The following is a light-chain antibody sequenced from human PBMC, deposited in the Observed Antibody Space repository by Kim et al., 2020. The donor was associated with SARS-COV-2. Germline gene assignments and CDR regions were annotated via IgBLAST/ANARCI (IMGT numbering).Light chain of an antibody. CDR1: QSISIN. V-gene: IGKV3-15*01. Sequence: SPGERATLSCRASQSISINLAWYQLKPGQAPRLLIYGASTRATGVPDRFSASRSGTEFTLTIGSLQSEDFAVYYCQQYNNWPPKFTFGQGTKLEI. CDR3: QQYNNWPPKFT. CDR2: GAS. J-gene: IGKJ2*01.